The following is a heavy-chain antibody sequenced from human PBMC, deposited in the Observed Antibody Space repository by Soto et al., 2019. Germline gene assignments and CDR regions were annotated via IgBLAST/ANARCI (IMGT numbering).Heavy chain of an antibody. D-gene: IGHD4-17*01. CDR1: GFTFSSYS. CDR2: ISSSSSTI. V-gene: IGHV3-48*01. Sequence: GGSLRLSCAASGFTFSSYSMNWVRQAPGKGLEWVSYISSSSSTIYYADSVKGRFTISRDNAKNSLYLQMNSLRAEDTAVYYCAREGGDYGDYHGRDAFDIWGQGTMVTVSS. J-gene: IGHJ3*02. CDR3: AREGGDYGDYHGRDAFDI.